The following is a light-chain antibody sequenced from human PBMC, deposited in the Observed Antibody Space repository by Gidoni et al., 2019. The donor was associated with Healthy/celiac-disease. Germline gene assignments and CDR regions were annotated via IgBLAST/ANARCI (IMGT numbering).Light chain of an antibody. Sequence: DIQMNQSQSSLSASVGDRVTITCQASQDISNYLNWYQQKPGKDPKLLIYDASRFSGSGSGTDFTFTISSLQPEDIATYYCQQYDNLLFTFGPGTKVDIK. V-gene: IGKV1-33*01. CDR3: QQYDNLLFT. CDR1: QDISNY. J-gene: IGKJ3*01. CDR2: D.